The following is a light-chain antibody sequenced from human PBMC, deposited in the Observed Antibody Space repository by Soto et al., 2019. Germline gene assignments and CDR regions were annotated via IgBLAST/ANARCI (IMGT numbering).Light chain of an antibody. CDR1: SSDVGGYNY. CDR2: EVN. Sequence: QSALTQPPSASGSPGQSVTISCTGTSSDVGGYNYVSWYQQYPGKVPNLMVYEVNKRPSGVPDRFSGSKSGNTASLTVSGLQDEDEADYYCTSYAGGNNVFGTGTKLTVL. V-gene: IGLV2-8*01. J-gene: IGLJ1*01. CDR3: TSYAGGNNV.